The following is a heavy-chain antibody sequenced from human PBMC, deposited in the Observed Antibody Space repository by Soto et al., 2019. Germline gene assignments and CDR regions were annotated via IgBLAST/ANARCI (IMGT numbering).Heavy chain of an antibody. Sequence: ASVKVYCKVSGYTLTELSMHWVRQAPGKGLEWMGGFDPEDGETIYAQKFQGRVTMTEDTSTDTAYMELSSLRSEDTAVYYCATAALRFDAFDIWGQGTMVPVSS. CDR2: FDPEDGET. CDR3: ATAALRFDAFDI. CDR1: GYTLTELS. V-gene: IGHV1-24*01. J-gene: IGHJ3*02.